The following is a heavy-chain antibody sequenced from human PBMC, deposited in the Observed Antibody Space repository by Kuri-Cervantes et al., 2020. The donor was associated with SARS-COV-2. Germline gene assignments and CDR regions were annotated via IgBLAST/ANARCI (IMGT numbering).Heavy chain of an antibody. D-gene: IGHD3-9*01. CDR3: ARDIPGGFDWLLRSDYYYYYMDV. CDR2: ISAYNGNT. CDR1: GYTFTSYG. J-gene: IGHJ6*03. V-gene: IGHV1-18*01. Sequence: ASVKVSCKASGYTFTSYGISWVRQAPGQGLEWMGWISAYNGNTNYAQKFQGRVTMTRDTSRSTAYMELSSLRSDDTAVYYCARDIPGGFDWLLRSDYYYYYMDVWGKGTTVTVSS.